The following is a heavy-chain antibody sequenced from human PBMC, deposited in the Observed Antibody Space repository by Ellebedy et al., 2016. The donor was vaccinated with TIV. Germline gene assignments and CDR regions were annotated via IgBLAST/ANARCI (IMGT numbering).Heavy chain of an antibody. CDR3: ARSLGGSRMQLWCFDY. J-gene: IGHJ4*02. CDR2: ISDDGSNK. V-gene: IGHV3-30*04. CDR1: GFTFNDYA. Sequence: PGGSLRLSCAASGFTFNDYAMHWVRQAPGKGLEWVAVISDDGSNKYHADSVKGRFTISRDNSKNTLYLQTNSLRAEDTAVYYCARSLGGSRMQLWCFDYWGQGTLVTVSS. D-gene: IGHD5-18*01.